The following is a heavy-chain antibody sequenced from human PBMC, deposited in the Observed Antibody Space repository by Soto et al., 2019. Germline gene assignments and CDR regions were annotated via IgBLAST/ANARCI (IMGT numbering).Heavy chain of an antibody. D-gene: IGHD7-27*01. V-gene: IGHV1-18*01. CDR3: ARVLGLTENWYFDL. Sequence: ASVKVSCKASGYTFTSYGISWVRQAPGQGLEWMGWISAYNGNTNYAQKLQGRVTMTTDTSTSTAYMELRSLRSDDTAVYYCARVLGLTENWYFDLWGRGTLVTVSS. CDR2: ISAYNGNT. J-gene: IGHJ2*01. CDR1: GYTFTSYG.